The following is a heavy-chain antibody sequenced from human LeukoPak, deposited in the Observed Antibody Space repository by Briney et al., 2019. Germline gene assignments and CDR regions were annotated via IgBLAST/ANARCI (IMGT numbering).Heavy chain of an antibody. J-gene: IGHJ6*03. D-gene: IGHD4-23*01. CDR3: AKDLTTVATPYYYYYMDV. V-gene: IGHV3-21*01. CDR2: IGISGSHT. Sequence: PGGSLRLSCAASGFTFSTNSMNWVRQAPGKGLEWVSSIGISGSHTFYADSVKGRFTISRDNAENSVYLQMNSPRAEDTAVYYCAKDLTTVATPYYYYYMDVWGKGTTVTVSS. CDR1: GFTFSTNS.